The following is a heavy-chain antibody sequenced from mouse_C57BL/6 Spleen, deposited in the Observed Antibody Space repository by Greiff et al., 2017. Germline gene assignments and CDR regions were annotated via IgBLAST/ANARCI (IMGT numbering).Heavy chain of an antibody. CDR2: INPYNGGT. D-gene: IGHD1-1*01. J-gene: IGHJ2*01. CDR1: GYTFTDYY. V-gene: IGHV1-19*01. Sequence: EVKLQESGPVLVKPGASVKMSCKASGYTFTDYYMNWVKQSHGKSLEWIGVINPYNGGTSYNQKFKGKATLTVDKSSSTAYMELNSLTSEDSAVYYCARRAITTVPAPGLDYWGQGTTLTVSS. CDR3: ARRAITTVPAPGLDY.